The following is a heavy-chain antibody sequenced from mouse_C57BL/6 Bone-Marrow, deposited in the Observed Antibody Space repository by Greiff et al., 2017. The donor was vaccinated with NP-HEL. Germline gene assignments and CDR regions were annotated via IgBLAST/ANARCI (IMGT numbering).Heavy chain of an antibody. Sequence: VQLQQPGAELVRPGTSVKLSCKASGYTFTSYWMHWVKQRPGQGLEWIGVIDPSDSYTNYNQKFKGKATLTVDTSSSTAYMQLSSLTSEDSAVYYCAREESLYYGYGGFAYWGQGTLVTVSA. CDR1: GYTFTSYW. J-gene: IGHJ3*01. CDR2: IDPSDSYT. CDR3: AREESLYYGYGGFAY. D-gene: IGHD2-2*01. V-gene: IGHV1-59*01.